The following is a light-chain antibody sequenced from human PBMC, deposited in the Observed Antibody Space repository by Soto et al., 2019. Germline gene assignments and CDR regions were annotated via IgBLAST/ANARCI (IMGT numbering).Light chain of an antibody. J-gene: IGLJ3*02. CDR1: SSDIGSSNY. Sequence: QSALTQPASLSGSPGQSITISRTGTSSDIGSSNYVSWYQQHPGKAPKLMIFDVSYRPSGISDRFSGSKSGNTASLTISGLQPEDEADYYCSSYGASSTLFGGGTKVTVL. V-gene: IGLV2-14*03. CDR3: SSYGASSTL. CDR2: DVS.